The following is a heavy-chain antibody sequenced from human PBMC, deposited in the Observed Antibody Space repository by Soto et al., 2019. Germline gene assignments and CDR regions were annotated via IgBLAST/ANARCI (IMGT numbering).Heavy chain of an antibody. D-gene: IGHD3-16*01. CDR3: ARDLRKGSYFDY. V-gene: IGHV3-33*01. CDR1: GFTFSNYG. CDR2: IWYDGSNK. J-gene: IGHJ4*02. Sequence: PGGSLRLSCAASGFTFSNYGMHWVRQVPGKGLEWVAVIWYDGSNKYYGDSVKGRFTISRDNSKNTLYLQMNSLRAEDTAVYYCARDLRKGSYFDYWGQGTLVTVSS.